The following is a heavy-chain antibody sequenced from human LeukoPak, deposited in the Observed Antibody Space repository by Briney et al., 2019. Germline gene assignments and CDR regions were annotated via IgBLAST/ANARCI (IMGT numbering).Heavy chain of an antibody. CDR1: GGSFSGYY. V-gene: IGHV4-34*01. D-gene: IGHD4-17*01. CDR2: INHSGST. J-gene: IGHJ4*02. Sequence: PSETLSLTCAVYGGSFSGYYWSWIRQPPGKGLEWIGEINHSGSTNYNPSLKSRVTISVDTSKNQFSLKLSSVTAADTAVYYCARGDDYGPLPFDYWGQGTLVTVSS. CDR3: ARGDDYGPLPFDY.